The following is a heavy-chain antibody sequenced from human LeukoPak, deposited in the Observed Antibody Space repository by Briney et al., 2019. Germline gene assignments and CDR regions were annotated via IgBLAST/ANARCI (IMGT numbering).Heavy chain of an antibody. D-gene: IGHD3-22*01. Sequence: PGGSLRLSCAASGFIFSDYGMNWVRQAPGKGLEWISSITSNSRFIYYADSVKGRFTISRDNSKNTLYLQMNSLRAEDTAVYYCAKGGSRDYYDSSGYQYGYYFDYWGQGTLVTVSS. J-gene: IGHJ4*02. CDR3: AKGGSRDYYDSSGYQYGYYFDY. CDR2: ITSNSRFI. CDR1: GFIFSDYG. V-gene: IGHV3-21*04.